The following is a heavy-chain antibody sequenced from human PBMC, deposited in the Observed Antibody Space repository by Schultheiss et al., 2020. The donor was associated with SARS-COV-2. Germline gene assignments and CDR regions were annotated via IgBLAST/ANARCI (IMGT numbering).Heavy chain of an antibody. CDR2: IYTSGST. V-gene: IGHV4-4*07. CDR3: AREPYSSSSPFFDY. Sequence: GSLSLTCTVSGGSISSYYWSWIRQPAGKGLEWIGRIYTSGSTNYNPSLKSRVTISVDTSKNQFSLKLSSVTAADTAVYYCAREPYSSSSPFFDYWGQGTLVTVSS. CDR1: GGSISSYY. J-gene: IGHJ4*02. D-gene: IGHD6-6*01.